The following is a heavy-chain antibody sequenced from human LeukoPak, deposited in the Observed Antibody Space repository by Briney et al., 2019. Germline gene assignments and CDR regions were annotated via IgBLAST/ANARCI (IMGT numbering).Heavy chain of an antibody. CDR3: ARGFIHYYDSSGYFDY. D-gene: IGHD3-22*01. CDR2: IYYSGST. CDR1: GGSVSSSSYY. J-gene: IGHJ4*02. Sequence: PSETLSLTCTVSGGSVSSSSYYWSWIRQPPGKGLEWIGYIYYSGSTNYNPSLKSRVTISVDTSKNQFSLKLSSVTAADTAVYYCARGFIHYYDSSGYFDYWGQGTLVTVSS. V-gene: IGHV4-61*01.